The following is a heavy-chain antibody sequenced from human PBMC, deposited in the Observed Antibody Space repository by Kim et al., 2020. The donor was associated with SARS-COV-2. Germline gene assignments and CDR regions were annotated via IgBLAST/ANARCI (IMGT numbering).Heavy chain of an antibody. J-gene: IGHJ6*02. V-gene: IGHV3-21*01. CDR1: GFTFSSYS. CDR2: ISSSSSYI. Sequence: GGSLRLSCAASGFTFSSYSMNWVRQAPGKGLEWVSSISSSSSYIYYADSVKGRFTISRDNAKNSLYLQMNSLRAEDTAVYYCARDTLIRRTTGSLTYYGMDVWGQGTTVTVSS. CDR3: ARDTLIRRTTGSLTYYGMDV. D-gene: IGHD3-10*01.